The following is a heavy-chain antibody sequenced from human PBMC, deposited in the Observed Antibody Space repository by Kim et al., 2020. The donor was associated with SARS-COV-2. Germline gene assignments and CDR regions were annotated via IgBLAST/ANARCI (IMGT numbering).Heavy chain of an antibody. Sequence: SETLSLTCTVSGCSISSYYWSWIRQPPGKGLEWIGYISYSGSTNYNPSLKSRVTISIDTSKNQFSLKLSSVTAADTAVYFCARPTYYYDEYWYFDLWGRG. J-gene: IGHJ2*01. CDR1: GCSISSYY. CDR3: ARPTYYYDEYWYFDL. D-gene: IGHD3-22*01. CDR2: ISYSGST. V-gene: IGHV4-59*08.